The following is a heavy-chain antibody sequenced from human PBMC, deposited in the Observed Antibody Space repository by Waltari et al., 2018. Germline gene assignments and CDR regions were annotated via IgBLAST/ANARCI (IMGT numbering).Heavy chain of an antibody. D-gene: IGHD6-6*01. J-gene: IGHJ5*02. Sequence: QLQLQESGPGLVKPSETLSLTCTVSGGSISSSSYYWGWLRQPPGKGLEWIGSIYYSGSTYYNPSLKSRVTISVDTSKNQFSLKLSSVTAADTAVYYCARAPGSSGRRWFDPWGQGTLVTVSS. V-gene: IGHV4-39*01. CDR2: IYYSGST. CDR1: GGSISSSSYY. CDR3: ARAPGSSGRRWFDP.